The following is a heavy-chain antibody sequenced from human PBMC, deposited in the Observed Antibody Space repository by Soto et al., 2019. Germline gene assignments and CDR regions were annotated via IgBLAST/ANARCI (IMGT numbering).Heavy chain of an antibody. J-gene: IGHJ3*02. CDR2: IIPIFGTA. V-gene: IGHV1-69*06. CDR3: ARAYYYDSSGSSGAFDI. CDR1: GGTFSSYA. Sequence: QVQLVQSGAEVKKPGSSVKVSCKASGGTFSSYAISWVRQAPGQGLEWMGGIIPIFGTANYAQKFQGRVTITADKSTSTAYMELSNLRSEDTAVYYCARAYYYDSSGSSGAFDIWGQGTMVTVSS. D-gene: IGHD3-22*01.